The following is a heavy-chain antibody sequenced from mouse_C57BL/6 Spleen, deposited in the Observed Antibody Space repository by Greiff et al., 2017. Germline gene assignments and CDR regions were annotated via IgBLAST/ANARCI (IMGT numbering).Heavy chain of an antibody. Sequence: EVHLVESGGGLVKPGGSLKLSCAASGFTFSSYAMSWVRQTPEKRLEWVATISDGGSYTNYPDNVKGRFTISRDKAKNNLYLQMRHLKSEDTAMYYCARDSYSKGRYYYAMDYWGQGTSVTVSS. CDR2: ISDGGSYT. D-gene: IGHD2-5*01. CDR3: ARDSYSKGRYYYAMDY. J-gene: IGHJ4*01. V-gene: IGHV5-4*01. CDR1: GFTFSSYA.